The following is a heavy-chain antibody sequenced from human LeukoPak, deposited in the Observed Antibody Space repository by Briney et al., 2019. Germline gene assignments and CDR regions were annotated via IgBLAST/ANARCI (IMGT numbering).Heavy chain of an antibody. CDR3: ARRVDIVATIGEYYFDY. Sequence: SETLSLTCTVSGGSISSSSYYWGWIRQPPGKGLEWIGSIYYSGSTYYNPSLKSRVTISVYTSKNQFSLKLSSVTAADTAVYYCARRVDIVATIGEYYFDYWGQGTLVTVSS. CDR2: IYYSGST. J-gene: IGHJ4*02. CDR1: GGSISSSSYY. D-gene: IGHD5-12*01. V-gene: IGHV4-39*01.